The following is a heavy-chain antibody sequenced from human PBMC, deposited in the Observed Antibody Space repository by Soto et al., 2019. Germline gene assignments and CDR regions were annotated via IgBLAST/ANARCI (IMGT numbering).Heavy chain of an antibody. CDR3: ARGGEQPPYSYYYGMDV. CDR2: INHSGST. D-gene: IGHD3-10*01. J-gene: IGHJ6*02. Sequence: QVQLQQWGAGLLKPSETLSLTCAVYGGSFSGYYWSWIRQPPGKGLEWIGEINHSGSTNYNPSLKSRVTISVDTSKNQFSLKLSSVTAADTAVYYCARGGEQPPYSYYYGMDVWGQGTTVTVSS. V-gene: IGHV4-34*01. CDR1: GGSFSGYY.